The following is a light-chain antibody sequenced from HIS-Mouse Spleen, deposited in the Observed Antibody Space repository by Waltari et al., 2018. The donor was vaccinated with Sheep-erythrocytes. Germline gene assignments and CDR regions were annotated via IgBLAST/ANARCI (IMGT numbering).Light chain of an antibody. V-gene: IGLV3-1*01. CDR3: QAWDSSTWV. J-gene: IGLJ3*02. Sequence: SYELTQPPSVSVSPGQTASITCSGDKLGDKYACWYQQKPGHSPVLVIYKDNKRPSGIPERFSGSNSGNTATLTISGTQAMDEADYYCQAWDSSTWVFGGGTKLTVL. CDR2: KDN. CDR1: KLGDKY.